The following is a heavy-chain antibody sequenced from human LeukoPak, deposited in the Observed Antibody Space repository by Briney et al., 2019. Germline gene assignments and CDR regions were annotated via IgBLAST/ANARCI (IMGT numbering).Heavy chain of an antibody. CDR3: ARRDDNACYFVY. D-gene: IGHD3-16*01. CDR2: IYPGDSDT. CDR1: GYSFSNYW. J-gene: IGHJ4*02. Sequence: PGESLKISCEGSGYSFSNYWIGWVRQMPGEGLEWMGTIYPGDSDTRYSPSFQGQVTISADKSINSACLQWSSLKASDTAMYYCARRDDNACYFVYWGQGTLVTVSS. V-gene: IGHV5-51*01.